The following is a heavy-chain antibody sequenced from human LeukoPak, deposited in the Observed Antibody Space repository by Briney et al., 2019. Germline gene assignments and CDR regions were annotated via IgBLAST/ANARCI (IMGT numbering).Heavy chain of an antibody. J-gene: IGHJ2*01. D-gene: IGHD1-26*01. CDR1: GFIFGDFY. CDR2: ISDRGSSK. Sequence: PGGSLRLSCAASGFIFGDFYMSWIRQAPGKGLEFISYISDRGSSKDYVDSVRGQFTISRDNANNSPYLQMNTLRVEDTAIYYCARTIVGATVDWYFDLWGRGTPVTVSS. V-gene: IGHV3-11*04. CDR3: ARTIVGATVDWYFDL.